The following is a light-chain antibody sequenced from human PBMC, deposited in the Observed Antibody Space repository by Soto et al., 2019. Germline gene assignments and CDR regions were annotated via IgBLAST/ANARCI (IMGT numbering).Light chain of an antibody. CDR1: SSDVGTYDL. V-gene: IGLV2-23*02. Sequence: QSALTQPASVSGSPGQSITISCTGTSSDVGTYDLVSWYQQHPGKAPKLMIFEVSNRPSGVSNRFAGSKSGNTASLTISGLQAEDEADYYCSSYSGSKISYVVATGTKPTVL. J-gene: IGLJ1*01. CDR2: EVS. CDR3: SSYSGSKISYV.